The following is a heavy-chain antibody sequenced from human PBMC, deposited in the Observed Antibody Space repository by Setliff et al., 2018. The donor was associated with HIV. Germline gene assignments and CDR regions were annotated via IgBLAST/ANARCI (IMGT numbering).Heavy chain of an antibody. V-gene: IGHV4-39*02. CDR2: IYYSGTT. Sequence: SETLSLTCTVSGGSISSSSYYWGWIRQPPGKGLEWIGSIYYSGTTYHNPSLKSRVTISVDSSQTHFSLRLRSVTASDSAVYYCARYRSKLDWFAPWGQGALVTVSS. D-gene: IGHD1-26*01. CDR3: ARYRSKLDWFAP. J-gene: IGHJ5*02. CDR1: GGSISSSSYY.